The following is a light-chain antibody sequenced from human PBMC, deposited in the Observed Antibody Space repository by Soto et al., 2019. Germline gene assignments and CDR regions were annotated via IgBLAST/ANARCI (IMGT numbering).Light chain of an antibody. CDR1: NTDLGVYGY. CDR2: DVN. Sequence: QSALAQPASVSGSFGQSIAISCSGPNTDLGVYGYVSWYQHHPGKAPKLLIYDVNNRPSGISDRFSGSKSGDTASLTISGLQAEDEADYFCFSKISGFAYGLGNGTKVTV. V-gene: IGLV2-14*01. CDR3: FSKISGFAYG. J-gene: IGLJ1*01.